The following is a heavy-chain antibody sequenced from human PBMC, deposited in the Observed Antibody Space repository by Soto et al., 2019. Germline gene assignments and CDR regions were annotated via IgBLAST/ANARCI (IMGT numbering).Heavy chain of an antibody. CDR3: SRGGGGGLFDL. CDR1: GFTLSNYV. V-gene: IGHV3-20*04. D-gene: IGHD2-21*01. J-gene: IGHJ5*02. Sequence: GGSLRLSCAASGFTLSNYVMGWVRLAPGKGLEWVSGLYSSGGTYRTYADSVKGRFTISRDNAKNSLYLQVNSLRAEDTAVYYCSRGGGGGLFDLWGQGILVTVSS. CDR2: LYSSGGTYR.